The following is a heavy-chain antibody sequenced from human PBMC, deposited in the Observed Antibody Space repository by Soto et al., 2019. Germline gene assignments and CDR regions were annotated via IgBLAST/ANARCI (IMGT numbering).Heavy chain of an antibody. CDR3: ARVDVVVPAAIILFDP. CDR2: ISAYNGNT. Sequence: ASVKVSCKASGYTFTSYGISWVRQAPGQGLEWMGWISAYNGNTNYAQKLQGRVTMTTDTSTSTAYMELRSLRSDDTAVYYCARVDVVVPAAIILFDPWGQGTLDTVSS. D-gene: IGHD2-2*01. J-gene: IGHJ5*02. V-gene: IGHV1-18*01. CDR1: GYTFTSYG.